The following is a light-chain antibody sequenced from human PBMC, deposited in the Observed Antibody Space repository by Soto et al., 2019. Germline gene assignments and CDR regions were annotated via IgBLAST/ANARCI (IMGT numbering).Light chain of an antibody. CDR2: GAF. V-gene: IGKV3-15*01. CDR1: QSVSYN. J-gene: IGKJ4*01. CDR3: QQYTNWPPLT. Sequence: EIVMTQSPATLSVSPGETATLSCRASQSVSYNLAWSQHKPGQGPRLLIYGAFTRATGIPARFSGSRSGTDLTLTISSLQSEDFAVYYCQQYTNWPPLTFGGGTKVEIK.